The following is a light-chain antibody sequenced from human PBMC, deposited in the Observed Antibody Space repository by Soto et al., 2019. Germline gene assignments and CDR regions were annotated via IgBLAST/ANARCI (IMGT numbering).Light chain of an antibody. J-gene: IGLJ2*01. CDR1: SSDVGSYNL. CDR3: CSYAGSFVV. CDR2: EGS. V-gene: IGLV2-23*01. Sequence: QYALTQPASVSGSPGQSITISCTGTSSDVGSYNLVSWYQQHPGKAPKLMIYEGSKRPSGVSNRFSGSKSGNTASLTISGLQAEDEADYYCCSYAGSFVVFGGETKLTVL.